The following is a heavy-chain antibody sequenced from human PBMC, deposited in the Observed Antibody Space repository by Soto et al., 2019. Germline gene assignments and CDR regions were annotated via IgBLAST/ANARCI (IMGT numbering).Heavy chain of an antibody. D-gene: IGHD6-19*01. V-gene: IGHV4-59*01. CDR3: ARGGSSGWVY. CDR1: GGSISSYY. Sequence: QVQLQESGPGLVKPSETLSLTCTVSGGSISSYYWSWIRQPPGKGLEWIGYIYYSGSTNYNPSLKSRVTISVDTSKNQFSLKLSSVTAADTAVYYCARGGSSGWVYWGQGTLVTVSS. J-gene: IGHJ4*02. CDR2: IYYSGST.